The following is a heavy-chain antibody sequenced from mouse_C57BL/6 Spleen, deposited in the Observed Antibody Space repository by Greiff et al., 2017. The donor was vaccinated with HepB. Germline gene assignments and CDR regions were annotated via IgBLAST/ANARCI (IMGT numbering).Heavy chain of an antibody. V-gene: IGHV1-64*01. Sequence: QVQLQQPGAELVKPGASVKLSCKASGYTFTSYWMHWVKQRPGQGLEWIGMIHPNSGSTNYNEKFKSKATLTVDKSSSTAYMQLSSLTSEDSAVYYCARSRYSNYPFAYWGQGTLVTVSA. CDR3: ARSRYSNYPFAY. D-gene: IGHD2-5*01. CDR2: IHPNSGST. J-gene: IGHJ3*01. CDR1: GYTFTSYW.